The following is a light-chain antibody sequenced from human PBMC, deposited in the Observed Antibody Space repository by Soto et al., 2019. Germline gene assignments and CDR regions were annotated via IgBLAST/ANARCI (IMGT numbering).Light chain of an antibody. Sequence: ERVMTQSPATLSVSPGERATLSCRASQSVSSNLAWYQQKPGQAPRLLIYGASTRAAGIPARFSGSGSGTDFTLAISSLQSEDFAVYYCLQYNNWPRTFGQGTRV. CDR2: GAS. CDR3: LQYNNWPRT. J-gene: IGKJ1*01. V-gene: IGKV3D-15*01. CDR1: QSVSSN.